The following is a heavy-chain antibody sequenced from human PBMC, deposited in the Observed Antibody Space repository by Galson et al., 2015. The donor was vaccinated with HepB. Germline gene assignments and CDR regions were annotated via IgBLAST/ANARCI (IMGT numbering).Heavy chain of an antibody. D-gene: IGHD6-19*01. V-gene: IGHV3-21*06. CDR1: GFTFSSYS. CDR2: ISTSSGYI. CDR3: ARDPTYSSGSPDVFDV. Sequence: SLRLSCAASGFTFSSYSMNWVRQAPGMGLEWVSSISTSSGYIYYADSVKGRFTTSRDNAQNSLYLQMNSLRVKDTAVYYCARDPTYSSGSPDVFDVWGQGTMVTVSS. J-gene: IGHJ3*01.